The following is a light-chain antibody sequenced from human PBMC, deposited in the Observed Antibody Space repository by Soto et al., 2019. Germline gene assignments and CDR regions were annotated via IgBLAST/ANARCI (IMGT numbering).Light chain of an antibody. CDR2: DVS. CDR3: SSYTSSSTLYV. J-gene: IGLJ1*01. V-gene: IGLV2-14*01. Sequence: QSVLTQPASVSGSPGHSITISCTGSSSDVGGYNYVSWYQQHPGKAPKLMIYDVSNRPSGVSNRFSGSKSGNTASLTITGLQAGDEADYYCSSYTSSSTLYVFGTGTKVTVL. CDR1: SSDVGGYNY.